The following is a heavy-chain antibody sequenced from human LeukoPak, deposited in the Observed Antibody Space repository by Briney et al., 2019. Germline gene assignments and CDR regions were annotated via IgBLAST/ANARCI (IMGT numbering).Heavy chain of an antibody. CDR1: GFTFSNAW. J-gene: IGHJ6*02. CDR2: IKSKTDGGTT. V-gene: IGHV3-15*01. CDR3: TTDRFSHSSGWTLYYSGLDV. D-gene: IGHD6-19*01. Sequence: PGGSLRLSCAASGFTFSNAWMNWVRQAPGKGLEWVGRIKSKTDGGTTDYTAPVKGRFTISRDDSRDTLYLQMNSLKTEDTALYYCTTDRFSHSSGWTLYYSGLDVWGLGTTVTVSS.